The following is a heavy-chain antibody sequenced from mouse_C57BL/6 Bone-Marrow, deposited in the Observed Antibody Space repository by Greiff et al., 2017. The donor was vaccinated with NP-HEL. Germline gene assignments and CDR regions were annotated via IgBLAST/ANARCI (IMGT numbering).Heavy chain of an antibody. Sequence: VQLQQPGAELVKPGASVKLSCKASGYTFTSYWMHWVKQRPGQGLEWIGMIHPNSGSTNYNEKFKSKATLTVDKSSSTAYMQLSSLTSEDSAVYYCARYHYYGSSDLYWYFDVWGTGTTVTVSS. D-gene: IGHD1-1*01. CDR1: GYTFTSYW. J-gene: IGHJ1*03. V-gene: IGHV1-64*01. CDR3: ARYHYYGSSDLYWYFDV. CDR2: IHPNSGST.